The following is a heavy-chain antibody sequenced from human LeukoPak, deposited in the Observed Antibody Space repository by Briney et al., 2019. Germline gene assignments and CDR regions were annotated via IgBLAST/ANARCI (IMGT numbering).Heavy chain of an antibody. V-gene: IGHV3-30*02. CDR2: IRYDGSNK. D-gene: IGHD1-26*01. CDR1: RFTFSSYG. CDR3: AKDILQWELLLRGQFDY. J-gene: IGHJ4*02. Sequence: PGGSLRLSCSASRFTFSSYGAHCVRHAPGKGLEWVAFIRYDGSNKYYADSVKGRFTISRDNSKNTLYLQMNSLRAEDTAVYYCAKDILQWELLLRGQFDYGGQGTLVTVS.